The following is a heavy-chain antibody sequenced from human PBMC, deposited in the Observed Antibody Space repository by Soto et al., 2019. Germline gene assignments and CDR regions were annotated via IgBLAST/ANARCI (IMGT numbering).Heavy chain of an antibody. J-gene: IGHJ4*02. V-gene: IGHV1-2*02. CDR1: GYTFTGYY. Sequence: ASVKVSCKASGYTFTGYYMHWVRQAPGQGLEWMEWVNPKSGGTDYAQKFQGRVTMTRDTSSSSAYMELSSLRSDDTAVYYCAKANSGDDDEFDYWGQGTQVTVSS. CDR3: AKANSGDDDEFDY. CDR2: VNPKSGGT. D-gene: IGHD5-12*01.